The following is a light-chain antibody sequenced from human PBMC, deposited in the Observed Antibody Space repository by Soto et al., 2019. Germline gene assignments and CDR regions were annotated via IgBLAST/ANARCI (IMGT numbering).Light chain of an antibody. V-gene: IGLV2-11*01. CDR1: SSDVAAYNY. J-gene: IGLJ2*01. CDR2: DVS. Sequence: QSALTQPRSVSGSPGQSVTISCTGTSSDVAAYNYVSWYQQHPGKAPKLLICDVSRRPSGVPDRFSGSKSGNTASLTISGLQAEDEADYYCCSYAGSSTLVVFGGGTKLTVL. CDR3: CSYAGSSTLVV.